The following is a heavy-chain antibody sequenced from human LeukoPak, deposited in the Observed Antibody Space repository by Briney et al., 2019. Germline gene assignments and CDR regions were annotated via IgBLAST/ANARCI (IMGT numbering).Heavy chain of an antibody. Sequence: GGSLRLSGAAYAFTVSSTWMHWFRQVPGNGPVWVSRIHSDGSTTTYADSGKGRFTISRDNARNTLYLQRHRLSAEDTAVYYCARARDGYPIGYFDYWGQGTLVTVSS. CDR3: ARARDGYPIGYFDY. D-gene: IGHD5-24*01. CDR2: IHSDGSTT. V-gene: IGHV3-74*01. CDR1: AFTVSSTW. J-gene: IGHJ4*02.